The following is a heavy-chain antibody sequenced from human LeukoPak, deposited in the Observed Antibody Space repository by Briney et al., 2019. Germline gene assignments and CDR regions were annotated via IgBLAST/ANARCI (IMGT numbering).Heavy chain of an antibody. CDR3: ASTHCASPSCYSYYYSGLDV. V-gene: IGHV4-31*11. CDR2: IYNTGSA. CDR1: GGSISSGTHY. J-gene: IGHJ6*02. Sequence: PSQTLSLTCAVSGGSISSGTHYWHWIRQHPGQGLEWIGHIYNTGSAYYNPSLMSRVSISIDTSENQFSLKLSSVTAADTAVYYCASTHCASPSCYSYYYSGLDVWGQGTTVIVSS. D-gene: IGHD2-2*01.